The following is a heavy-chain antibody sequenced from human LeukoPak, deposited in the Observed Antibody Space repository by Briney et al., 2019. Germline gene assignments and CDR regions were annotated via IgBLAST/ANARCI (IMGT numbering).Heavy chain of an antibody. CDR2: ISGSGGSK. CDR1: GFTFSSYA. J-gene: IGHJ4*02. D-gene: IGHD1-1*01. CDR3: ATNPGYESNY. V-gene: IGHV3-23*01. Sequence: PGGSLSLSCAASGFTFSSYAMSWVRQPAGKGLEWVSAISGSGGSKYYADSGKGRFTTSRHNSKNTLYLQMNSVRAEDTAVYYSATNPGYESNYWGQGTLATVSS.